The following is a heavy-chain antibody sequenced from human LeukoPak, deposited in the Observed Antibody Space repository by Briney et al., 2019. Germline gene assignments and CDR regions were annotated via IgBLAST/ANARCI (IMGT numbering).Heavy chain of an antibody. J-gene: IGHJ6*02. V-gene: IGHV3-21*01. CDR2: ISSSSSYI. CDR1: GFTFSSYS. Sequence: GGSLRLSCAASGFTFSSYSMNWVRQAPGKGLEWVSSISSSSSYIYYADSVKGRFTISRDNAKNSLYLQMNSLRAEDTAVYYCVREPPDCSSTSCYGAYGMDVWGQGTTVTVSS. CDR3: VREPPDCSSTSCYGAYGMDV. D-gene: IGHD2-2*01.